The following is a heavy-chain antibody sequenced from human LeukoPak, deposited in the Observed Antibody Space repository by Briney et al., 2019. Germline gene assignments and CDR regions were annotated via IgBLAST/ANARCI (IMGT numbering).Heavy chain of an antibody. D-gene: IGHD3-10*01. J-gene: IGHJ2*01. Sequence: ASVKVSCKASGGTFSSYAISWVRQAPEQGLEWMGGIIPIFGTANYAQKFQGRVTITADESTSTAYMELSSLRSEDTAVYYCATGDRREPNWYFDLWGRGTLVTVSS. CDR3: ATGDRREPNWYFDL. CDR2: IIPIFGTA. V-gene: IGHV1-69*13. CDR1: GGTFSSYA.